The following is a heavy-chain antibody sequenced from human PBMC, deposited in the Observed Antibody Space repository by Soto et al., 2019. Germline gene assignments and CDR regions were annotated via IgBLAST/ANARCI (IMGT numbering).Heavy chain of an antibody. J-gene: IGHJ4*02. CDR1: GFTFSDHY. D-gene: IGHD3-16*02. CDR2: TRNKANSYTT. V-gene: IGHV3-72*01. CDR3: VRELSYALFGY. Sequence: EVQLVESGGGLVQPGGSLRLSCAASGFTFSDHYMDWVRQAPGKGLEWVGRTRNKANSYTTEYAASVKGRFTISRDDSKNSLYLQMNSLKTEDTAVYYCVRELSYALFGYWGQGTLVTVSS.